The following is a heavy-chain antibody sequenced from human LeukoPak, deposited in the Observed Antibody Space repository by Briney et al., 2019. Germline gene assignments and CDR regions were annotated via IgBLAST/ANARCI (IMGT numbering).Heavy chain of an antibody. CDR2: IYHSGST. D-gene: IGHD1-1*01. J-gene: IGHJ4*02. CDR3: ARDHRSTETTLPVDY. Sequence: SETLSLTCTVSGYSISSGYYWGWIRQPPGKGLEGIGSIYHSGSTYYNPSLKSRVTISVDTSKNQFSLKLSSVTAADTAVYYCARDHRSTETTLPVDYWGQGTLVTVSS. CDR1: GYSISSGYY. V-gene: IGHV4-38-2*02.